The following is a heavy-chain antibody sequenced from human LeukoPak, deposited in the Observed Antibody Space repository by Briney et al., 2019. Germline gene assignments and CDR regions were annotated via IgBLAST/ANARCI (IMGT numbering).Heavy chain of an antibody. CDR2: IRYDGSNK. CDR3: AKVTIAVTGYWYFDL. J-gene: IGHJ2*01. CDR1: GFTFSNYG. D-gene: IGHD6-19*01. V-gene: IGHV3-30*02. Sequence: GGSLRLSCAASGFTFSNYGIHWVRQAPGKGLEWVAFIRYDGSNKYYADSVKGRFTISRDNSKNTLYLQMNSLRAADTAVYHCAKVTIAVTGYWYFDLWGRGTLVTVSS.